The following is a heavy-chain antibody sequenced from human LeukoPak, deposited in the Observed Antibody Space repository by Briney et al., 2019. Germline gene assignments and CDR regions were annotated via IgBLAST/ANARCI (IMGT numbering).Heavy chain of an antibody. Sequence: PSETLSLTCTVSGGSISSSSYYWGWIRQPPGKGLEWIGSIYYSGSTYYNPSLKSRVTISVDTSKNQFSLKLSSVTAADTAVYYCARLHRVRPGLDYWGQGTLVTVSS. V-gene: IGHV4-39*07. CDR2: IYYSGST. CDR1: GGSISSSSYY. D-gene: IGHD3-10*02. CDR3: ARLHRVRPGLDY. J-gene: IGHJ4*02.